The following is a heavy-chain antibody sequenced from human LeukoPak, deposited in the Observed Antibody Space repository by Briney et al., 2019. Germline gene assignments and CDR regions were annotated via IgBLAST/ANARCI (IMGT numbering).Heavy chain of an antibody. CDR1: GASISSYY. CDR2: IYTSANT. J-gene: IGHJ3*02. Sequence: SETLSLTCNVSGASISSYYWSWIRQPAGKGLEWIGRIYTSANTNYSPSFKSRATISIDRSKNQFSLNLPSVTAAYTAVYYCARDRIWNDAGHDPFDIWGQGTMVTVSS. D-gene: IGHD1-1*01. CDR3: ARDRIWNDAGHDPFDI. V-gene: IGHV4-4*07.